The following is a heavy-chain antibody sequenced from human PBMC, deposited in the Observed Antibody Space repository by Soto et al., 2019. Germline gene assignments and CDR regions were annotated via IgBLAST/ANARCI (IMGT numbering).Heavy chain of an antibody. J-gene: IGHJ2*01. CDR3: AKDASSGITSFDS. CDR2: VSGSAGST. V-gene: IGHV3-23*01. Sequence: EVQLLESGGGLVQHGGSLRLSCAASGFTFSSYAMSWVRQAPGKGLEWVSVVSGSAGSTYYADSVKGRFTISRDNSKNTLYLQMNSLRAEDTAVYYCAKDASSGITSFDSWGRGTVVTVSS. CDR1: GFTFSSYA. D-gene: IGHD3-3*01.